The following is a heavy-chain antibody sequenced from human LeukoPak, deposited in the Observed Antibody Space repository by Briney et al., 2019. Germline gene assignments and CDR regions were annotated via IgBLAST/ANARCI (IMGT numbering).Heavy chain of an antibody. CDR2: IHYSETT. J-gene: IGHJ4*02. CDR1: GGSISSSNYY. Sequence: KSSETLSLACTVPGGSISSSNYYWGWIRQPPGKGLEWIASIHYSETTYYNPSLKSRVTISVDTSKNHFSLKLSSVTAADTAVYYCARGPTYQPIDFWGQGTLVTVSS. V-gene: IGHV4-39*02. CDR3: ARGPTYQPIDF. D-gene: IGHD2-2*01.